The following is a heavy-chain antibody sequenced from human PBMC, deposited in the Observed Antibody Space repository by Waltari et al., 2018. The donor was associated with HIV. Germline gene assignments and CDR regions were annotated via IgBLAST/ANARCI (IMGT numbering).Heavy chain of an antibody. J-gene: IGHJ3*02. CDR2: TITVIRNP. D-gene: IGHD2-21*01. Sequence: QVQLVQSGTEVKKPGASVKVSCKASGYPFTQYGISWVHPAPGQGLEWMGWTITVIRNPNDAQKVQGVISLTRDTSRRTVFMELMSRTSDDTAGYYCAREGVCRGGSCYSGAVDIWGQGTLVTVSS. CDR3: AREGVCRGGSCYSGAVDI. V-gene: IGHV1-18*04. CDR1: GYPFTQYG.